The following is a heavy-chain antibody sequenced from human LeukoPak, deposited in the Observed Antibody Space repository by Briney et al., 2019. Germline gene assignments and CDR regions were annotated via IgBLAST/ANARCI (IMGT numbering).Heavy chain of an antibody. CDR1: GYTFTGYY. V-gene: IGHV1-2*02. Sequence: ASVKVSCKASGYTFTGYYMHWARQAPGQGLEWMGWINPNSGGTNYAQKFQGRVTMTRDTSISTAYMELSRLRSDDTAVYYCARDSTPYSSSSYSFDYWGQGTLVTVSS. CDR3: ARDSTPYSSSSYSFDY. CDR2: INPNSGGT. D-gene: IGHD6-6*01. J-gene: IGHJ4*02.